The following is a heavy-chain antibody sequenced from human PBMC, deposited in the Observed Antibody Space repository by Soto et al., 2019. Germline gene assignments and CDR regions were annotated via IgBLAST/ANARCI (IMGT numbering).Heavy chain of an antibody. V-gene: IGHV4-31*03. CDR1: GGSISSGGYY. Sequence: QVQLQESGPGPVKPSQTLSLTCTVSGGSISSGGYYWSWIRQHPGKGLEWIGYSYYSGSTYYNPSLKSRVTISVDTSKNQFSLKLSSVTAAVTAVYYCARGVGSGWLNWFDTWGQGTLVTVSS. CDR2: SYYSGST. D-gene: IGHD6-19*01. CDR3: ARGVGSGWLNWFDT. J-gene: IGHJ5*02.